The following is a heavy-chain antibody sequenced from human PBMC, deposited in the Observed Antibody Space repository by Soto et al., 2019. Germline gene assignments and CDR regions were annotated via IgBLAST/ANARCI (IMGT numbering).Heavy chain of an antibody. CDR3: GKDSGITGTTLAY. Sequence: GGSLRLSCAASGFTFSSHAMSWVRQAPGKGLEWVSAISGSGGGTYYADSVKGRFTISRDNSKNTLYLQMNGLRAEDTAVYYCGKDSGITGTTLAYWGKGTLVTVSS. CDR2: ISGSGGGT. V-gene: IGHV3-23*01. CDR1: GFTFSSHA. J-gene: IGHJ4*02. D-gene: IGHD1-20*01.